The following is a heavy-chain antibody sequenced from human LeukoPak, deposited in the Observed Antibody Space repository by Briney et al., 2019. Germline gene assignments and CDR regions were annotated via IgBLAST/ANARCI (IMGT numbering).Heavy chain of an antibody. CDR3: AREGGGHPGIGYYYMDV. V-gene: IGHV1-69*05. J-gene: IGHJ6*03. CDR1: GGTFSSYA. CDR2: IIPIFGTA. Sequence: SVKVSCKASGGTFSSYAIRWVRQAPGQGLEWMGGIIPIFGTANYAQKFQGRVTITTDESTSTAYMELSSLRSEDAAVYYCAREGGGHPGIGYYYMDVWGKGTTVTVSS. D-gene: IGHD2-15*01.